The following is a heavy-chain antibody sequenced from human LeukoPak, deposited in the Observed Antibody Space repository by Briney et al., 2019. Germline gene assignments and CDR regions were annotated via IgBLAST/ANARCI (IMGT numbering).Heavy chain of an antibody. Sequence: PSETLSLTCTVSGGSISSGGYYWSWIRQHPGKGLEWIGYIYYSGSTYYNPSLKSRVTISVDTSKNQFSLKLSSVTAADTAVYYCARTPRSGWDYYYGMDVWGQGTTVTVSS. D-gene: IGHD6-19*01. CDR2: IYYSGST. CDR1: GGSISSGGYY. J-gene: IGHJ6*02. CDR3: ARTPRSGWDYYYGMDV. V-gene: IGHV4-31*03.